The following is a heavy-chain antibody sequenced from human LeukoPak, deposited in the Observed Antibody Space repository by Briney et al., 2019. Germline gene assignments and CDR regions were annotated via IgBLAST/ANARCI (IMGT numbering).Heavy chain of an antibody. CDR3: AKEGEMATMGY. CDR1: GFTFSSYG. CDR2: ISYDGSNK. D-gene: IGHD5-24*01. Sequence: PGGSLRLSCAASGFTFSSYGMHWVRQAPGKGLEWVAVISYDGSNKYYADPVKGRFTISRDNSKNTLYLQMNSLRAEDTAVYYCAKEGEMATMGYWGQGTLVTVSS. V-gene: IGHV3-30*18. J-gene: IGHJ4*02.